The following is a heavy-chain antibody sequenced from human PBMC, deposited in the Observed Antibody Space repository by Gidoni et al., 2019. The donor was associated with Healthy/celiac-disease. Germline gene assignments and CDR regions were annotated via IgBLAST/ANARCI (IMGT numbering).Heavy chain of an antibody. D-gene: IGHD6-13*01. V-gene: IGHV1-46*01. J-gene: IGHJ4*02. CDR2: INPSGGST. CDR3: ARMGIAAAAYTGDDY. CDR1: GYTFTSYY. Sequence: VQLVQSGAEVKKPGASVKVYCKASGYTFTSYYMHWVRQARGQGLEWMGMINPSGGSTSYAQKFQGRVTMTRDTSTSTVYMELSRLRSEDTAVYYCARMGIAAAAYTGDDYWGQGTLVTVSS.